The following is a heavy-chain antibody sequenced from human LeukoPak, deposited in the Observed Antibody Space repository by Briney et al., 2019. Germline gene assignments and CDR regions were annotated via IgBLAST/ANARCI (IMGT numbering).Heavy chain of an antibody. CDR2: IYYSGST. Sequence: SETLSLTCTVSGGSISSGGYYWSWIRQHPGKGLEWLGYIYYSGSTYYNPSLKSRVTISVDTSKNQFSLKLSSVTAADTAVYYCAKDLDYYDSSGYYYHDSLAFDIWGQGTMVTVSS. J-gene: IGHJ3*02. V-gene: IGHV4-31*03. D-gene: IGHD3-22*01. CDR1: GGSISSGGYY. CDR3: AKDLDYYDSSGYYYHDSLAFDI.